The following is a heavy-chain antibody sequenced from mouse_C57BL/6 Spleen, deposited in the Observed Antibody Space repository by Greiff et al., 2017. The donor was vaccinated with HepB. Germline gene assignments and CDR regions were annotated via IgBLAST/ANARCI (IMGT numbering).Heavy chain of an antibody. CDR2: IDPSDSYT. CDR1: GYTFTSYW. CDR3: ARSLYDSSWFAY. J-gene: IGHJ3*01. D-gene: IGHD2-3*01. Sequence: QVQLQQPGAELVMPGASVKLSCKASGYTFTSYWMHWVKQRPGQGLEWIGEIDPSDSYTNYNQKFKGKSTLTVDKSSSTAYMQLSSLTSEDSAVYYCARSLYDSSWFAYWGQGTLVTVSA. V-gene: IGHV1-69*01.